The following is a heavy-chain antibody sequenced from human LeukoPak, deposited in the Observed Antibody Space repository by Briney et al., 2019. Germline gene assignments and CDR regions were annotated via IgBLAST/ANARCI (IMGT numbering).Heavy chain of an antibody. D-gene: IGHD3-10*01. CDR2: INPSGGST. CDR3: ARGTYYYGSGSYSDYMDV. Sequence: ASVKVSCNASGYTFTSYYMHWVRQAPGQGLEWMGIINPSGGSTSYAQKFQGRVTMTRDMSTSTVYMELSSLRSEDTAVYYCARGTYYYGSGSYSDYMDVWGKGTTVTVSS. CDR1: GYTFTSYY. V-gene: IGHV1-46*01. J-gene: IGHJ6*03.